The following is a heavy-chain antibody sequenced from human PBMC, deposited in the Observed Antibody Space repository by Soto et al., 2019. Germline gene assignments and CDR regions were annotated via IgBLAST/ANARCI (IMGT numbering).Heavy chain of an antibody. CDR1: GFTFSSYA. D-gene: IGHD3-22*01. CDR2: ISGSGGST. Sequence: PGGSLILSCAASGFTFSSYAMSWVRQAPGKGLEWVSAISGSGGSTYYADSVKGRFTISRDNSKNTLYLQMNSLRAEDTAVYYCAKERGYYDSSGYYYFDYWGQGTLVTVSS. J-gene: IGHJ4*02. CDR3: AKERGYYDSSGYYYFDY. V-gene: IGHV3-23*01.